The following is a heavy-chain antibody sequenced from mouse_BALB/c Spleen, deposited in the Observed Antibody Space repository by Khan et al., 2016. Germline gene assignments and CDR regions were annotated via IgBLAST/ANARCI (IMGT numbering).Heavy chain of an antibody. CDR1: GYSITSDYA. V-gene: IGHV3-2*02. J-gene: IGHJ4*01. Sequence: EVQLQESGPGLVKPSQSLSLTCTVSGYSITSDYAWNWIRQFPENRLEWMGYIRYSGSTSYNPSLKSRISITRDTSKNQFFLQCNSVTSEDTATYYSARSGYGYKDAMDYWGQGASVTVSS. D-gene: IGHD1-1*01. CDR2: IRYSGST. CDR3: ARSGYGYKDAMDY.